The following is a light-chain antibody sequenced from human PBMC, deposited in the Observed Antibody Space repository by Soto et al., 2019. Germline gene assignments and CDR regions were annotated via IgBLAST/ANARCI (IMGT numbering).Light chain of an antibody. CDR3: QQYGSSPIT. CDR2: GAS. V-gene: IGKV3-20*01. CDR1: QTVSSSF. J-gene: IGKJ5*01. Sequence: IVLTQSPGTLSLSPGEGATLSCRASQTVSSSFFAWYQQKPGQAPRLLIYGASSRATGIPDRFSGSGSETDFTLTITRLEPEDFAVYFCQQYGSSPITFGQGTRLEI.